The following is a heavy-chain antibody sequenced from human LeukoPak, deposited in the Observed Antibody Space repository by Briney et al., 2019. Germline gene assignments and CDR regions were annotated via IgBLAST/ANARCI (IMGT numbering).Heavy chain of an antibody. CDR3: ARGSGRHYYYYYMDV. V-gene: IGHV4-39*07. D-gene: IGHD1-26*01. CDR1: GGSISSNSNY. Sequence: SETLSLTCTVSGGSISSNSNYWGWIRQPPGKGLELIGSIYCTGSTYYNPSLKSRVTISVDTSQNHFSLKLDSVTAADTALYYCARGSGRHYYYYYMDVWGKGTTVTVSS. CDR2: IYCTGST. J-gene: IGHJ6*03.